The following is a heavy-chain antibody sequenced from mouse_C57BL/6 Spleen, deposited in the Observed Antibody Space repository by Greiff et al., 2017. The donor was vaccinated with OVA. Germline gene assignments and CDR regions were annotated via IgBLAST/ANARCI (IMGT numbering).Heavy chain of an antibody. Sequence: QVQLQQSGAELVKPGASVKLSCKASGYTFTEYTIHWVKQRSGQGLEWIGWFYPGSGSIKYNEKFKDKATLTADKSSSTVYMELSRLTSEDYAVYFCARHEEVPYDGYYWFAYWGQGTLVTVSA. V-gene: IGHV1-62-2*01. CDR1: GYTFTEYT. CDR2: FYPGSGSI. D-gene: IGHD2-3*01. CDR3: ARHEEVPYDGYYWFAY. J-gene: IGHJ3*01.